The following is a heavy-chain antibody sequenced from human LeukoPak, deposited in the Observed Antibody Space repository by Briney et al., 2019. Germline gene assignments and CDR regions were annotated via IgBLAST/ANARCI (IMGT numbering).Heavy chain of an antibody. J-gene: IGHJ5*02. V-gene: IGHV4-59*01. Sequence: SETLSLTCTVSGGSISSYYWSWIRQPPGKGLEWIRYIYYSGSTNYNPSLKSRVTISVDTSKNQFSLKLSSVTAADTAVYYCASAYYYGSGIFDPWGQGTLVTVSS. CDR1: GGSISSYY. CDR2: IYYSGST. CDR3: ASAYYYGSGIFDP. D-gene: IGHD3-10*01.